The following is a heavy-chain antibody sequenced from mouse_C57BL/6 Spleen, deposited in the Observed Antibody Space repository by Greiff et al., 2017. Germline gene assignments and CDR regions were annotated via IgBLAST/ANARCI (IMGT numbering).Heavy chain of an antibody. D-gene: IGHD2-4*01. CDR3: ARGPYDYDDGYAMDY. Sequence: VQLQESGAELVKPGASVKMSCKASGYTFTTYPIEWMKQNHGKSLEWIGNFHPYNDDTKYNEKFKGKATLTVEKSSSTVYLELSRLTSDDSAVXYCARGPYDYDDGYAMDYWGQGTSVTVSS. CDR1: GYTFTTYP. V-gene: IGHV1-47*01. CDR2: FHPYNDDT. J-gene: IGHJ4*01.